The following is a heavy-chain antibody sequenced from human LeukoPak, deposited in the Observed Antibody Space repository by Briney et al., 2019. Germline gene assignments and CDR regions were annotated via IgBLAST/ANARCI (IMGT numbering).Heavy chain of an antibody. D-gene: IGHD1-26*01. J-gene: IGHJ6*03. CDR1: GFTFSSYA. CDR2: ISGSGGST. Sequence: GGSLRLSCAASGFTFSSYAMSWVRQAPGKGLEWVSAISGSGGSTYYADFVKGRFTISRDNSKNTLYLQMNSLRAEDTAVYYCAKAGWEPPGYYYYYMDVWGKGTTVTVSS. CDR3: AKAGWEPPGYYYYYMDV. V-gene: IGHV3-23*01.